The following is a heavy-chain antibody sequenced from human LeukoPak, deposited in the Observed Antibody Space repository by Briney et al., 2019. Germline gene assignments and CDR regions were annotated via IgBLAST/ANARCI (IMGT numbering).Heavy chain of an antibody. Sequence: GGSLRLSCAASEFTFSSYWMHWVPQAPGKGLVWVSRISGDGRSTSYADSVKGRFTISRDNAKNTMYLQMNSLRAEDTAVYYCARDTLFCSGGYCYHDIWGQGTMVTVSS. V-gene: IGHV3-74*01. D-gene: IGHD2-15*01. J-gene: IGHJ3*02. CDR1: EFTFSSYW. CDR3: ARDTLFCSGGYCYHDI. CDR2: ISGDGRST.